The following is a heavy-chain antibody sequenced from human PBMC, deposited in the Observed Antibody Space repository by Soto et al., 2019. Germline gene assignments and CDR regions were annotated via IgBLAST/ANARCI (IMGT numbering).Heavy chain of an antibody. V-gene: IGHV1-18*01. D-gene: IGHD3-3*01. CDR3: ARDSYYDFWSGYYTTYYYYYGMDV. CDR2: ISAYNGNT. Sequence: SFKVSFNASGYAFTSYCIIWVRQAPVQGLEWMGWISAYNGNTNYAQKLQFRVTMTTDTSTSTAYMELRSLRSDDTAVYYCARDSYYDFWSGYYTTYYYYYGMDVWGQGTTVTVSS. J-gene: IGHJ6*02. CDR1: GYAFTSYC.